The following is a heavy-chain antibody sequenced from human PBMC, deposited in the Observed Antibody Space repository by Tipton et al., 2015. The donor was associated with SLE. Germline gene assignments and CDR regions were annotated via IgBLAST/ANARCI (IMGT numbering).Heavy chain of an antibody. V-gene: IGHV3-53*01. CDR3: AGASWNYGFFDY. CDR1: GFSVSSNY. CDR2: VFSAGAT. J-gene: IGHJ4*02. Sequence: SLRLSCAASGFSVSSNYVSWIRQAPGKGLEWVSVVFSAGATYYADSVKGRFTMSRDNSMNTLSLPMNSLRAEDTAVYYCAGASWNYGFFDYWGQGTLVTVSS. D-gene: IGHD1-7*01.